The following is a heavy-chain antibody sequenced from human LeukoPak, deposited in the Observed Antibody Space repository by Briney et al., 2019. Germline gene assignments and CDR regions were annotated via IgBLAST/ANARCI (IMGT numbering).Heavy chain of an antibody. V-gene: IGHV3-33*08. CDR3: ARAPRHYDYVWGSYPNDY. D-gene: IGHD3-16*02. CDR1: GFSVGSNY. J-gene: IGHJ4*02. Sequence: GGSLRLSCAASGFSVGSNYMSWVRQAPGKGLEWVAVIWYDGSNKYYADSVKGRFTISRDNSKNTLYLQMNSLRAEDTAVYYCARAPRHYDYVWGSYPNDYWGQGTLVTVSS. CDR2: IWYDGSNK.